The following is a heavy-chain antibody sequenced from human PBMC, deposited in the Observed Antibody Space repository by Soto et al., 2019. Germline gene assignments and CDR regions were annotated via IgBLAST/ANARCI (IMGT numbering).Heavy chain of an antibody. CDR1: GYSFTTNW. J-gene: IGHJ6*02. Sequence: GESLKISCKASGYSFTTNWIGWVRQMPGKGLEWMGIIFPGDSDTRYSPSFQGQVTISADKSISTAYLQWSSLKASDTAMYYCARRGDIVVVPAANEFYYYGMDVWGQGTTVTVSS. V-gene: IGHV5-51*01. CDR3: ARRGDIVVVPAANEFYYYGMDV. D-gene: IGHD2-2*01. CDR2: IFPGDSDT.